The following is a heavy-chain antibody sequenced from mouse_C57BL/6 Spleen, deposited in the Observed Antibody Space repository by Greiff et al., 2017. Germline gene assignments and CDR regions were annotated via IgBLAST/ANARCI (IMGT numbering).Heavy chain of an antibody. CDR3: ARSYGYDGHYFDY. V-gene: IGHV1-52*01. CDR2: IDPSDSET. Sequence: VKLQQPGAELVRPGSSVKLSCKASGYTFTSYWMHWVKQRPIQGLEWIGNIDPSDSETHYNQKFKDKATLTVDKSSSTAYMQLSSLTSEDSAVYYCARSYGYDGHYFDYWGQGTTLTVSS. J-gene: IGHJ2*01. CDR1: GYTFTSYW. D-gene: IGHD2-2*01.